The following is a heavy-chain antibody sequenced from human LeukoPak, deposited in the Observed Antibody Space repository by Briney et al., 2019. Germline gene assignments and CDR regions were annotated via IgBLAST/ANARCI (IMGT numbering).Heavy chain of an antibody. V-gene: IGHV3-23*01. Sequence: GGSLRLSCAASGFTFSSYAMTRVRQGPGKGLEWVSGISGSGHSTYYADSVKGRFTISRDNSRSTLYLQMNSLRAEDTAVYYCALSVGGWSPFDYWGQGTLVTVSS. J-gene: IGHJ4*02. CDR2: ISGSGHST. CDR1: GFTFSSYA. D-gene: IGHD6-19*01. CDR3: ALSVGGWSPFDY.